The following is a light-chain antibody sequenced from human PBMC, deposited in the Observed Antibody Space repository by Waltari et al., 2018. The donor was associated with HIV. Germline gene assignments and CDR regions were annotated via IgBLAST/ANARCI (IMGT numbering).Light chain of an antibody. CDR2: DVS. CDR1: SSAVGGYNY. CDR3: CSYAGSYTYV. Sequence: QSALTQPRSVSGSPGQSVTISCTGTSSAVGGYNYVSWYQQHPGKAPKLMIYDVSKRPSGVPDRFSGSKSGNTASLTISGLQAEDEADYYCCSYAGSYTYVFGTGTMVTVL. J-gene: IGLJ1*01. V-gene: IGLV2-11*01.